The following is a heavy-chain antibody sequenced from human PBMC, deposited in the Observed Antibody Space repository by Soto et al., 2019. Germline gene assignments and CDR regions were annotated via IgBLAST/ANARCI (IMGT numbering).Heavy chain of an antibody. Sequence: QVQLVQSGAEMKKPGSSVKVSCQSSGGTFNTYAMSWVQQAPGQGPEWMGDISPMFGAANYAPKFQGRVTITADESTGTSYMQLSSLTSEDTALYFCAREVQVHTPAFVYWGQGTLVTVSS. V-gene: IGHV1-69*19. CDR3: AREVQVHTPAFVY. CDR1: GGTFNTYA. CDR2: ISPMFGAA. D-gene: IGHD3-10*01. J-gene: IGHJ4*02.